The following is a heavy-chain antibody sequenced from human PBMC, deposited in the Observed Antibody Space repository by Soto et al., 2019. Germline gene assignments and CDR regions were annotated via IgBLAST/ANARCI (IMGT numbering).Heavy chain of an antibody. D-gene: IGHD3-3*01. CDR2: MNPNSGNT. CDR3: ARGGGTILAPLP. J-gene: IGHJ5*02. Sequence: ASVRSSCNASAYAFTSYDINWVREATGQGLEWMGWMNPNSGNTGYAQKFQGRVTMTRNTSISTAYMELGSLRSEDTAVYYCARGGGTILAPLPWGEGTLVTVS. CDR1: AYAFTSYD. V-gene: IGHV1-8*01.